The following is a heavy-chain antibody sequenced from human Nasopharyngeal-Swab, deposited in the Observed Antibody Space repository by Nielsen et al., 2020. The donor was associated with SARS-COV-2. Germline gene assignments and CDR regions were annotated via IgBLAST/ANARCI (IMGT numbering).Heavy chain of an antibody. CDR3: AKKEDY. CDR2: INHSGST. J-gene: IGHJ4*02. V-gene: IGHV4-34*01. CDR1: GGSFSGYY. Sequence: SETLSLTCAVYGGSFSGYYWSWIRQPPGKGLEWIGEINHSGSTNYNPSLKSRVTISVDTSKNQFSLKLSSVTAADTAVYYCAKKEDYWGQGTLVTASS.